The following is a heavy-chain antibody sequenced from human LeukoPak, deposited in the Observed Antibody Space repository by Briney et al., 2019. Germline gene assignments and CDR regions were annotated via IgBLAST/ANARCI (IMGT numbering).Heavy chain of an antibody. J-gene: IGHJ4*02. CDR3: ARGGGYCSSTSCLPLDY. D-gene: IGHD2-2*01. Sequence: SETLSLTCTVCGGSISSGDYYWSWIRQPPGKGLEWIGYIYYSGSTYYNPSLKSRVTISVDTSKNQFSLKLSSVTAADTAVYYCARGGGYCSSTSCLPLDYWGQGTLVTVSS. CDR2: IYYSGST. V-gene: IGHV4-30-4*08. CDR1: GGSISSGDYY.